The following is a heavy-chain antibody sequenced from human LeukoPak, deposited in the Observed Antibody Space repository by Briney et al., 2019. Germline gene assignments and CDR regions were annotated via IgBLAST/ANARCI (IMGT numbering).Heavy chain of an antibody. CDR3: ARDPHFYDILTGYTYYYYMDV. Sequence: GALRLSFSGSGFTFRNYNMNWVRPAPGKGLEGVSSISSSSSYIYYADSVKGRFTISRDNAKNSLYLQMNSLRAEDTAVYYCARDPHFYDILTGYTYYYYMDVWGKGTTVTVSS. D-gene: IGHD3-9*01. CDR1: GFTFRNYN. J-gene: IGHJ6*03. V-gene: IGHV3-21*01. CDR2: ISSSSSYI.